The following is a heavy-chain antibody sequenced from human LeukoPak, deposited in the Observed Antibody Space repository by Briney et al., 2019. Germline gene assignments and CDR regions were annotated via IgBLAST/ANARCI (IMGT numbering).Heavy chain of an antibody. CDR2: IKQDGSEK. Sequence: GPLRLSCAASGFTFSSYWMSWVRQAPGKGLEWVANIKQDGSEKYYVDSVKGRFTISRDNAKNSLYLQMNSLRAEDTAVYYCARDTPTYGGASYSSVFDYWGQGTLVTVSS. D-gene: IGHD3-16*01. CDR3: ARDTPTYGGASYSSVFDY. CDR1: GFTFSSYW. V-gene: IGHV3-7*01. J-gene: IGHJ4*02.